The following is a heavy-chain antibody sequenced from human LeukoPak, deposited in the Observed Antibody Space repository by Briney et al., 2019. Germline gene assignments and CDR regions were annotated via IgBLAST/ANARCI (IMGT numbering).Heavy chain of an antibody. J-gene: IGHJ5*02. D-gene: IGHD3-10*01. V-gene: IGHV3-23*01. CDR2: ISRSGDNT. Sequence: GGSLRLSCAASGFTFSGYAMSWVRQAPGKGLQWVSTISRSGDNTYYADSVKGRFTISRDNSKSTLYVQMNSLRAEDTTIYYCAKAGANWFDPWGQGTLVTVSS. CDR3: AKAGANWFDP. CDR1: GFTFSGYA.